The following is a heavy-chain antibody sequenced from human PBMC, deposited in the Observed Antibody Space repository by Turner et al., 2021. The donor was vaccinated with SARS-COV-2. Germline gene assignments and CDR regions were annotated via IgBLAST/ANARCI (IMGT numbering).Heavy chain of an antibody. CDR1: GYTLIDLS. CDR2: FDPEDAET. Sequence: QVQLVQSGAEVKKPGASVKVSCKVSGYTLIDLSMPWVRQAPGKGLEGMGGFDPEDAETIYAQKFQGRVTMTEDTSTDTAYMELSSLRSEDTAVYYCATGYAYCGGDCSIDYWGQGTLVTVSS. V-gene: IGHV1-24*01. CDR3: ATGYAYCGGDCSIDY. D-gene: IGHD2-21*02. J-gene: IGHJ4*02.